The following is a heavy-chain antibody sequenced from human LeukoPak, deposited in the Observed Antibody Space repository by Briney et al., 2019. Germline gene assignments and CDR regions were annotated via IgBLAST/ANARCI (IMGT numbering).Heavy chain of an antibody. Sequence: SETLSLTCAVSGGSISIGGYSWSWIRQPPGKGLEWIGYIYQSGSTYYNPSLKSRVTISVDRSKNQFSLKLSSVTAADTAVYYWARGGKGPLPPHFDYGGRETWVTVPS. CDR3: ARGGKGPLPPHFDY. D-gene: IGHD3-10*01. CDR2: IYQSGST. V-gene: IGHV4-30-2*01. J-gene: IGHJ4*02. CDR1: GGSISIGGYS.